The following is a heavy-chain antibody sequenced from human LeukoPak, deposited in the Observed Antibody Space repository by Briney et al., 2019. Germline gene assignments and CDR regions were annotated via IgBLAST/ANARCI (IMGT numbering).Heavy chain of an antibody. J-gene: IGHJ4*02. CDR1: GYTFTSYG. Sequence: ASVKVSCKASGYTFTSYGISWVRQAPGQGLEWMGWISAYNGNTNYAQTLQGRVTMTTDTSTSTAYMELRSLRSDDTAVYYCARGYCGGDCYSGPGDYWGQGTLVTVSS. V-gene: IGHV1-18*01. D-gene: IGHD2-21*01. CDR3: ARGYCGGDCYSGPGDY. CDR2: ISAYNGNT.